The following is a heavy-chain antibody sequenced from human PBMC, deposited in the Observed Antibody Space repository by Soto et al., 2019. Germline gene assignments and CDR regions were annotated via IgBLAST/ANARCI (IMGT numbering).Heavy chain of an antibody. CDR3: ARDLGGYVHLWDKSNY. J-gene: IGHJ1*01. CDR2: ISFDASEK. V-gene: IGHV3-30*04. D-gene: IGHD5-12*01. CDR1: GFRFSGFG. Sequence: QVQLVESGGGVVQPGASLTLSCAASGFRFSGFGMHWVRQAPGKGLEWVAVISFDASEKFYVDSVKGRFSISRDDSHSKLFLQMNSLRRENAGVSYCARDLGGYVHLWDKSNYWGQGTLVNFS.